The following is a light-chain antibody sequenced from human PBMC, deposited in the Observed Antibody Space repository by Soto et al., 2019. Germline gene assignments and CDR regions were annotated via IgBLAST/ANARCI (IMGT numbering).Light chain of an antibody. CDR1: SSDVGGYNY. J-gene: IGLJ2*01. Sequence: QSALTQPRSVSGSPGQSVTISCTGTSSDVGGYNYVSWYQQDPGKAPKLMIYDVSKRPSGVPDRFSGSKSGNTASLTISGLQAEDETDYYCCSYAGSYTPVVFGGGTKLTVL. V-gene: IGLV2-11*01. CDR3: CSYAGSYTPVV. CDR2: DVS.